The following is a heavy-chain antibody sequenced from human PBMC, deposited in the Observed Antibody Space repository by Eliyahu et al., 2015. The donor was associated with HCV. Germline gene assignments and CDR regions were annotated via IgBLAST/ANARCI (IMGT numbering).Heavy chain of an antibody. D-gene: IGHD4-17*01. CDR1: GFTFSSYA. CDR3: ARVYGEYADYFDY. Sequence: QVQLVXSGGGVVQPGTSXXLSCAASGFTFSSYAMHWVRQAPGKGLEWVAVISYDGTHKDYADSVKGRFTISRDNSKSTLYLQLSSLRGEDTAVFYCARVYGEYADYFDYWGQGTLVTVSS. J-gene: IGHJ4*02. V-gene: IGHV3-30-3*01. CDR2: ISYDGTHK.